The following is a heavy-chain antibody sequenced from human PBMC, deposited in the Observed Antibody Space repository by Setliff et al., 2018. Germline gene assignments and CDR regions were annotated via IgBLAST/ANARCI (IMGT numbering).Heavy chain of an antibody. CDR2: SIPMYRTT. D-gene: IGHD2-8*02. CDR1: GGTFSRYA. CDR3: ATGPDTGEFGGNYFNY. Sequence: SVKVSCKASGGTFSRYAISWVRQAPGQGLEWMGGSIPMYRTTKYAQKFQGRVTITTDESTTTSYMELSSLRSEDTAVCYCATGPDTGEFGGNYFNYWSQGTLVTVSS. J-gene: IGHJ4*02. V-gene: IGHV1-69*05.